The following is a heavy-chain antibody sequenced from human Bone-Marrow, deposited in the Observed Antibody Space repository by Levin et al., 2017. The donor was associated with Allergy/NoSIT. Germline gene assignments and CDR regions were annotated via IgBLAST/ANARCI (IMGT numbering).Heavy chain of an antibody. CDR3: ARGTTSWGKGRGYYFDY. CDR2: IYPGDSDT. V-gene: IGHV5-51*01. CDR1: GYSFTSYW. Sequence: RGESLKISCKGSGYSFTSYWIGWVRQMPGKGLEWMGIIYPGDSDTRYSPSFQGQVTISADKSISTAYLQWSSLKASDTATYYCARGTTSWGKGRGYYFDYWGQGTLVTVSS. D-gene: IGHD3-16*01. J-gene: IGHJ4*02.